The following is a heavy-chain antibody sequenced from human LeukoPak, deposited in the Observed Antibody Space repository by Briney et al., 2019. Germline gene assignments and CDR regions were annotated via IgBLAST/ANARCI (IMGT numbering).Heavy chain of an antibody. D-gene: IGHD6-13*01. V-gene: IGHV3-23*01. Sequence: PGGSLRLSCAASGFTFSSYAMSWVRQAPGKGLEWVSGISANGGGTYYADSVKGRFTISRDNSKNTLYLQMNSLRAEDTAVYYCAKGSSPFDYWGQGTLVTVSS. CDR1: GFTFSSYA. CDR2: ISANGGGT. J-gene: IGHJ4*02. CDR3: AKGSSPFDY.